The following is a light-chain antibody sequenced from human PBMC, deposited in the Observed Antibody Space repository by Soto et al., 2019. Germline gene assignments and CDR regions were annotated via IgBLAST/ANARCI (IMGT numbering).Light chain of an antibody. CDR3: QQYGFSPIT. CDR2: AAS. J-gene: IGKJ5*01. Sequence: EIVLTQSPGTLSLSPGERTTLSCRASQSVSSSHLAWYQHKPGQAPRPLIYAASSRATGSPDRFSGGGSGTDFTLTISILEPEDFAVYYCQQYGFSPITFGQGTRLEIK. V-gene: IGKV3-20*01. CDR1: QSVSSSH.